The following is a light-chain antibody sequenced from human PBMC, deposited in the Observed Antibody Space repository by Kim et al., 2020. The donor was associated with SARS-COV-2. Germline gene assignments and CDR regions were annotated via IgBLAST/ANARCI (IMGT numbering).Light chain of an antibody. CDR3: QAWDSSTAV. V-gene: IGLV3-1*01. CDR2: QDS. Sequence: SYELTQPPSVSVSPGQTASITCSGDKLGDKYACWYQQKPGQSPVLVIYQDSKRPSGIPERFSGSNSGNTATLTISGTQAMDEAYYYCQAWDSSTAVFDGGTQLTVL. J-gene: IGLJ2*01. CDR1: KLGDKY.